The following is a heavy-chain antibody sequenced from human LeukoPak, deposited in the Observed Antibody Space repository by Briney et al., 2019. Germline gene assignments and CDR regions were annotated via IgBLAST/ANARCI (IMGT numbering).Heavy chain of an antibody. CDR2: IRDDGSTR. Sequence: GGSLRLSCAASGFTFSSYGMHWVRQAPGKGLEWVAFIRDDGSTRYYADSVKGRFTVSRDNSKNTLYLRMDSLRTEDTAVYYCAKVPHSWGLFDSWGQGTLVTVSS. J-gene: IGHJ4*02. CDR1: GFTFSSYG. V-gene: IGHV3-30*02. D-gene: IGHD3-16*01. CDR3: AKVPHSWGLFDS.